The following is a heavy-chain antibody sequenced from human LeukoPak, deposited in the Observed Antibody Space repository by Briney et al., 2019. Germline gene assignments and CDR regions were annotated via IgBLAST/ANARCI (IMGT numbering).Heavy chain of an antibody. Sequence: PGESLKISCKGSGYIFTSYWIGWVRQMPGKGLEWMGIIYPGDSDTRYSPSFQGQVTISADKSISTAYLQWSSLKASDTAMYYCASHAHHYDFWSGANWFDPWGQGTLVTVSS. CDR2: IYPGDSDT. D-gene: IGHD3-3*01. V-gene: IGHV5-51*01. CDR3: ASHAHHYDFWSGANWFDP. J-gene: IGHJ5*02. CDR1: GYIFTSYW.